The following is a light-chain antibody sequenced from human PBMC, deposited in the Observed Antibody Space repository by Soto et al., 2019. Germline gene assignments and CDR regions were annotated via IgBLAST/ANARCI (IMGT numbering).Light chain of an antibody. CDR1: QSVSSNY. J-gene: IGKJ1*01. CDR3: QQYGISPT. CDR2: DVS. Sequence: DIMLTQSPGTLSLSPGERATLSCRSSQSVSSNYLAWYQQKPDQAPRLVIYDVSGRATGIPDRFSGSGSGTEFTLTISRLEPDDSAVYYCQQYGISPTFGQGTKVEIK. V-gene: IGKV3-20*01.